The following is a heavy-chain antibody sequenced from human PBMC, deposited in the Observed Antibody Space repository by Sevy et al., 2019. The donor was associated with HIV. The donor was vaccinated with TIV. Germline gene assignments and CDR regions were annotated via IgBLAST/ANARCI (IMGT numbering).Heavy chain of an antibody. D-gene: IGHD3-10*01. CDR1: GFTFSSYW. CDR3: ARAAMVRGVITLNAFDI. Sequence: GGFLRLYCAASGFTFSSYWMSWVRQAPGKGLECVANMKQDGSEKYYVDSVKGRFTISRDNAKNSLYLQMNSLRAEDTAVYYCARAAMVRGVITLNAFDIWGQGTMVTVSS. CDR2: MKQDGSEK. J-gene: IGHJ3*02. V-gene: IGHV3-7*04.